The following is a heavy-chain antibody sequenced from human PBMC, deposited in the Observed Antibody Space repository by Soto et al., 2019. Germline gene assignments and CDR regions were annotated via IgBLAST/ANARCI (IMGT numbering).Heavy chain of an antibody. D-gene: IGHD6-13*01. V-gene: IGHV3-23*01. Sequence: GGSLRLSCAASGFTFSSYAMSWVRQAPGKGLEWVSAISGSGGSTYYADSVKGRFTISRDNSKNTLYLQMNSLRAEDTAVYYCAKDRGAGTTPILRYYFDYWGQGTLVTVSS. J-gene: IGHJ4*02. CDR1: GFTFSSYA. CDR3: AKDRGAGTTPILRYYFDY. CDR2: ISGSGGST.